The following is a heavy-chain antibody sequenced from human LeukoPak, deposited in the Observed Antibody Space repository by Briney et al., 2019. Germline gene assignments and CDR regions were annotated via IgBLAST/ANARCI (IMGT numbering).Heavy chain of an antibody. CDR3: AKGMVATDY. D-gene: IGHD5-12*01. CDR2: ISYDGSNK. Sequence: GGSLRLSCAASGFTLSSYGMHWVRQAPGKGLEWVAVISYDGSNKYYADSVKGRFTISRDNSKNTLYLQMNSLRAEDTAVYYCAKGMVATDYWGQGTLVTVSS. V-gene: IGHV3-30*18. J-gene: IGHJ4*02. CDR1: GFTLSSYG.